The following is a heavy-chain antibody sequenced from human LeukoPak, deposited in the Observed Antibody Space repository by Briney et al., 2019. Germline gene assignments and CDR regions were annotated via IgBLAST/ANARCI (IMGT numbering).Heavy chain of an antibody. D-gene: IGHD7-27*01. J-gene: IGHJ6*03. V-gene: IGHV4-4*09. Sequence: PSETLSLTCTVSGGSISSYYWSWIRQPPGKGLEWIGYIYTSGSTNYNPSLKSRVTISVDTSKNQLSLKLSSVTAADTAVYYCASSLTAYYMDVWGKGTTVTVSS. CDR3: ASSLTAYYMDV. CDR1: GGSISSYY. CDR2: IYTSGST.